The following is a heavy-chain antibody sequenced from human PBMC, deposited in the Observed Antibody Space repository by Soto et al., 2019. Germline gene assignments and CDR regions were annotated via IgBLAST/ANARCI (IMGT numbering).Heavy chain of an antibody. Sequence: QVQLVQSGAEVKKPGASVKVSCEASGYTFIDYYMHWVRQAPGQGFEWMGRISPKSGGTNYAQKFQGRVTMTWDTSLNTAYMELNSIMSEDTAVYYCARPPGYISDWYYFDLWGQGTLVTVSS. CDR1: GYTFIDYY. D-gene: IGHD6-19*01. CDR2: ISPKSGGT. V-gene: IGHV1-2*02. CDR3: ARPPGYISDWYYFDL. J-gene: IGHJ4*02.